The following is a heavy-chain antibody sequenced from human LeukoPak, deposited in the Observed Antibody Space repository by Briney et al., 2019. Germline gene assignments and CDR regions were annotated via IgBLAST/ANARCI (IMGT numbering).Heavy chain of an antibody. V-gene: IGHV3-15*01. CDR2: IKSKTDGGTT. CDR1: GFSLSNAW. D-gene: IGHD2-2*01. CDR3: TTDSRYCSSTSCYPFDY. J-gene: IGHJ4*02. Sequence: NPGGSLRLSCAASGFSLSNAWMSWVRQAPGKGLEWVGRIKSKTDGGTTDYAAPVKGRFTISRDDSKNTLYLQMNSLKTEDTAVYYCTTDSRYCSSTSCYPFDYWGQGTLVTVSS.